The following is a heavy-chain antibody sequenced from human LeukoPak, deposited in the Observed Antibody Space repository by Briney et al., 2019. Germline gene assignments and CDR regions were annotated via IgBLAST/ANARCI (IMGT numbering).Heavy chain of an antibody. CDR2: IKQDGSEK. CDR1: GFTFSSYW. D-gene: IGHD2-2*01. Sequence: AGGSLRLSCAASGFTFSSYWMSWVRQAPGKGLEWVANIKQDGSEKYYVDSVKGRFTISRDNSKNTLYLQMSSLRAEDTAVYYCARDHSGYCSTTSCSSDYWGQGTLVTVSS. CDR3: ARDHSGYCSTTSCSSDY. J-gene: IGHJ4*02. V-gene: IGHV3-7*01.